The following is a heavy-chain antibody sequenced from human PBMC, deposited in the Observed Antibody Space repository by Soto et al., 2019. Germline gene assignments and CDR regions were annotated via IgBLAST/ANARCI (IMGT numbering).Heavy chain of an antibody. Sequence: EVQLVESGGGLVQPGGSLRLSCAASGFTFSSYSMNWVRQAPGKGLEWVSSISSSSSYIYYADSVKGRFTISRDNAKNSLYLQMNSLRAEDTAVYYCARALRYSSGWYYFDYWGQGTLVTVSS. CDR2: ISSSSSYI. CDR3: ARALRYSSGWYYFDY. J-gene: IGHJ4*02. V-gene: IGHV3-21*01. CDR1: GFTFSSYS. D-gene: IGHD6-19*01.